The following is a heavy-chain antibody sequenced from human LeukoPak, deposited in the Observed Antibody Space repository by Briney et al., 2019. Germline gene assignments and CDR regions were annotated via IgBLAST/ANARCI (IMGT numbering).Heavy chain of an antibody. Sequence: SETLSLTCTVSGDSFTSYYWSWIRQPPGRGLEWIAYIYHSGNTNSNPSLKSRVTTSIDTSTNQFSLRLSSVTAADTAVYYCARFTMRGWYYFDYWGQGILVTVSS. CDR3: ARFTMRGWYYFDY. CDR1: GDSFTSYY. V-gene: IGHV4-59*01. D-gene: IGHD6-19*01. CDR2: IYHSGNT. J-gene: IGHJ4*02.